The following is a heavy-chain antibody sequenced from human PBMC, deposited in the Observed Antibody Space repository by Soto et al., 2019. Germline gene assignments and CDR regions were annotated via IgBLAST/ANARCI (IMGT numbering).Heavy chain of an antibody. Sequence: SETLSLTCTVSGGSISSSSYYWGWIRQPPGKGLEWIGSIYYSGSTYYNPSLKSRVTISVDTSKNQFSLKLSPVTAADTAVYYCASRLVTIFGVVTRDDAFDIWGQGTMVTVSS. D-gene: IGHD3-3*01. CDR3: ASRLVTIFGVVTRDDAFDI. V-gene: IGHV4-39*01. CDR1: GGSISSSSYY. J-gene: IGHJ3*02. CDR2: IYYSGST.